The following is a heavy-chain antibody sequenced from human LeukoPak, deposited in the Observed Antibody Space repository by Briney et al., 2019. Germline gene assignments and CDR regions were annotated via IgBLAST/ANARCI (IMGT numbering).Heavy chain of an antibody. CDR3: VSPGYYYDSSGRAVAFDI. J-gene: IGHJ3*02. V-gene: IGHV4-39*01. CDR2: IYYSGST. CDR1: GGSISSSSYY. D-gene: IGHD3-22*01. Sequence: SETLSLTCTVSGGSISSSSYYWGWIRQPPGKGLEWIGSIYYSGSTYYNPSLKSRVTISVDTSKNQFSPKLSSVTAADTAVYYCVSPGYYYDSSGRAVAFDIWGQGTMVTVSS.